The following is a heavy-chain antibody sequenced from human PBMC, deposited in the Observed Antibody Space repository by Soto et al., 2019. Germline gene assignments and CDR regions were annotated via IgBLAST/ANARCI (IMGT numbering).Heavy chain of an antibody. V-gene: IGHV3-23*01. Sequence: EVQLLESGGGLVQPGGSLRLSCAASGFIFSSYAMTWVRQAPGKGLEWVSSISGSGGTAYYADSVKGRFTISRDNSRNTLALQINSLRAEGAGVSYCSIPAGGWCEAFGIWGHGTMVTVSS. J-gene: IGHJ3*02. CDR1: GFIFSSYA. CDR2: ISGSGGTA. CDR3: SIPAGGWCEAFGI. D-gene: IGHD6-19*01.